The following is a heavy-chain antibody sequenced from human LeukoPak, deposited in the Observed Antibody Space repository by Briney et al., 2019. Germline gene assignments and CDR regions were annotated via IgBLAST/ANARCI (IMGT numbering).Heavy chain of an antibody. Sequence: SETLSLTRTVSGGSLSSGGYYWSWIRQHPGKGLEWIGYIYYSGSTYYNPSLKSRVTISVDTSKNQFSLKLSSVTAADTAVYYCARLGDIMITFGGVIDPDYWGQGTLVTVSS. CDR3: ARLGDIMITFGGVIDPDY. CDR2: IYYSGST. V-gene: IGHV4-31*03. J-gene: IGHJ4*02. CDR1: GGSLSSGGYY. D-gene: IGHD3-16*02.